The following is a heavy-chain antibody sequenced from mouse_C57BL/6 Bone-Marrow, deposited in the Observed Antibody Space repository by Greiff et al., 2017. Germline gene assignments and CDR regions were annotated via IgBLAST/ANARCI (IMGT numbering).Heavy chain of an antibody. CDR1: GYTFTSYW. J-gene: IGHJ1*01. CDR2: IYPSDSYT. Sequence: QVQLQQPGAELVRPGASVKLSCKASGYTFTSYWINWVKQRPGQGLEWIGNIYPSDSYTNYNQKFKDKATLTVAKSSSTAYMQLSSPTSEDSAVYYCTRYTTVVAEDWYFDVWGAGTTVTVSS. V-gene: IGHV1-69*02. D-gene: IGHD1-1*01. CDR3: TRYTTVVAEDWYFDV.